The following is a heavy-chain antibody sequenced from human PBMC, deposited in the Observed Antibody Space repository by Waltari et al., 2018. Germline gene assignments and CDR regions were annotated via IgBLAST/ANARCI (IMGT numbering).Heavy chain of an antibody. J-gene: IGHJ3*02. CDR3: ARTGARWLQFAAFDI. Sequence: EVQLVGSGGGLVKHGGSVRLPWAPSVLSFVLSWMSWVRQAPGKGLEWGANINQDGSEEYYVDSVKGRFTISRDNAKNSLYLEMKTLRAEDTAIYYCARTGARWLQFAAFDIWGQGTMVTVSS. CDR2: INQDGSEE. CDR1: VLSFVLSW. V-gene: IGHV3-7*01. D-gene: IGHD5-12*01.